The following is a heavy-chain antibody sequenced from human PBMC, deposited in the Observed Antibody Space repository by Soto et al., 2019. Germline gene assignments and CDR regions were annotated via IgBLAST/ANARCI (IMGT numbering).Heavy chain of an antibody. CDR2: ISYDGSGK. J-gene: IGHJ3*02. CDR3: AKEDWSYQAYAFDI. D-gene: IGHD1-7*01. V-gene: IGHV3-30*18. Sequence: VQLVESGGGAVQPGRSLRLSCAASGFSFSTYGMHWVRQAPGKGLEWVAVISYDGSGKYYADSVKGRFTISRDKTKNTLDLQMNSLRAEDTAIYYCAKEDWSYQAYAFDICGQGTMVNVSS. CDR1: GFSFSTYG.